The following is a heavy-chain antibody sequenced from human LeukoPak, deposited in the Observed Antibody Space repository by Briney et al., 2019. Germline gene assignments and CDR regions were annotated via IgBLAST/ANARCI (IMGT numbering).Heavy chain of an antibody. CDR1: GFTFGDYA. CDR2: IRSKVYGGTT. D-gene: IGHD2-2*01. CDR3: TRGSRYCDSTSCPYYYMDV. J-gene: IGHJ6*03. V-gene: IGHV3-49*04. Sequence: GGSLRLSCTASGFTFGDYAMSWVRQAPGKGLEWACFIRSKVYGGTTEYAASVKGRFTISRDDSKSIAYLQMNSLKTEDTAVYYCTRGSRYCDSTSCPYYYMDVWGKGTTVTVSS.